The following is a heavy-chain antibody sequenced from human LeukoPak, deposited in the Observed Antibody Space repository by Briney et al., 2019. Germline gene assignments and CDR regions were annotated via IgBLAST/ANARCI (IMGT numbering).Heavy chain of an antibody. V-gene: IGHV1-24*01. J-gene: IGHJ4*02. D-gene: IGHD1-26*01. CDR2: FDPEDGES. Sequence: ASVKVSCKVSGASLSETSIHWVRQAPGQWLEWMGGFDPEDGESIFAQRFQGRFSMTEDTSTDTAYMELRSLRPEDTAVYYCATADKWEPLDYWGQGTLVAVSS. CDR1: GASLSETS. CDR3: ATADKWEPLDY.